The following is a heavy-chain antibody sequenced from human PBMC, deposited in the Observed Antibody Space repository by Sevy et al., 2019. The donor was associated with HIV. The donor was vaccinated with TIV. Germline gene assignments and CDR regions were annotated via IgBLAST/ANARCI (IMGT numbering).Heavy chain of an antibody. CDR3: ARSTPRIAASSAAFFDY. J-gene: IGHJ4*02. CDR1: GFTFSSFA. V-gene: IGHV3-23*01. CDR2: INGRGGST. D-gene: IGHD6-13*01. Sequence: GGSLRLSCAASGFTFSSFAMSWVRQVPGKGLEWVSSINGRGGSTYYADSVKGRVTLSRDNSKNTLFLQMDSLRAEDTAIYYCARSTPRIAASSAAFFDYWGQGTLVTVSS.